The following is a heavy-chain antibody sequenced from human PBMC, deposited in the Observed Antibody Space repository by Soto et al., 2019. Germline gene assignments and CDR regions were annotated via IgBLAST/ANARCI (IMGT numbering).Heavy chain of an antibody. Sequence: GGSLRLSCAASGFTFSSYAMSWVRQAPGRGLEWVSSVSGSGGSTYYADSVKGRFTISRDNSKNTVYLQMNSLRAEDTAVYFCAKLPQYETLTGYLNYFDYWGPGILVTVSS. CDR1: GFTFSSYA. CDR3: AKLPQYETLTGYLNYFDY. CDR2: VSGSGGST. D-gene: IGHD3-9*01. J-gene: IGHJ4*02. V-gene: IGHV3-23*01.